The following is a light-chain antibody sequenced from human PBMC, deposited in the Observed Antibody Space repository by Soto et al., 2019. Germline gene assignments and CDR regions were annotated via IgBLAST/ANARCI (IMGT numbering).Light chain of an antibody. CDR3: SSYAGSNIVV. V-gene: IGLV2-8*01. CDR2: DVS. CDR1: SSDVGGYNY. J-gene: IGLJ2*01. Sequence: QSALTQPPYASGSPGQSVTISCTGSSSDVGGYNYVSWYQQHPGKAPKLMIYDVSKRPSGVPDRFSGSKSGNTASLTVSGLQAEDEADYYCSSYAGSNIVVFGGGTKLTVL.